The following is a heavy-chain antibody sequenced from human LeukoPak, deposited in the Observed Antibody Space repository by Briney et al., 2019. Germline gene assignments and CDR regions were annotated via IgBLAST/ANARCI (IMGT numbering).Heavy chain of an antibody. Sequence: GRSLRLSCAASGFTFSSYGMHWVRQAPGKGLEWVAVIWYGGSNKYYADSVKGRFTISRDNSKNTLYLQMNSLRAEDTAVYYCAREQKYDFWSGYYPNFDYWGQGTLVTVSS. CDR2: IWYGGSNK. V-gene: IGHV3-33*08. D-gene: IGHD3-3*01. CDR3: AREQKYDFWSGYYPNFDY. J-gene: IGHJ4*02. CDR1: GFTFSSYG.